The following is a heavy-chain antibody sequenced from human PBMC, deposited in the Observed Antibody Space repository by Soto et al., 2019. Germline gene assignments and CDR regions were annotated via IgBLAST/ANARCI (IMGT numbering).Heavy chain of an antibody. CDR3: ASGAADIVVVPTAMGYYYYGMDV. CDR2: IIPIFGTA. D-gene: IGHD2-2*01. J-gene: IGHJ6*02. CDR1: GGTFSSYA. Sequence: QVQLVQSGAEVKKPGSSVKVSCEASGGTFSSYAISWVRQAPGQGLEWMGGIIPIFGTANYAQKFQGRVTITADESTSTAYMELSSLRSEDTALSNCASGAADIVVVPTAMGYYYYGMDVWGQGTTVTVSS. V-gene: IGHV1-69*01.